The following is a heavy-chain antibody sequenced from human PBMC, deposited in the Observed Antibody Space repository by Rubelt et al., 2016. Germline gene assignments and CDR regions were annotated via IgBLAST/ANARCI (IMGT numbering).Heavy chain of an antibody. Sequence: GLEWMGGIIPIFGTANYAQKFQGRVTITADKSTSTAYMELSSLRSEDTAVYYCAREALRYSAFDIWGQGTMVTVSS. V-gene: IGHV1-69*06. D-gene: IGHD3-9*01. CDR2: IIPIFGTA. J-gene: IGHJ3*02. CDR3: AREALRYSAFDI.